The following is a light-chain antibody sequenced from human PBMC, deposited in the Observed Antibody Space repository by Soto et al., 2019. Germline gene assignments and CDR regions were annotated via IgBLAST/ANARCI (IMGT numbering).Light chain of an antibody. CDR3: AAWDDRLNGAL. CDR1: SSNIGSNT. CDR2: SDT. V-gene: IGLV1-44*01. Sequence: QSALTQPPSASVTPGQRVTMSCSGGSSNIGSNTVSWYQHLPGTAPQLLIYSDTQRASGVADRFSGSKSGTSASLAISGLQSDDEADYYCAAWDDRLNGALFGTGTKVTVL. J-gene: IGLJ1*01.